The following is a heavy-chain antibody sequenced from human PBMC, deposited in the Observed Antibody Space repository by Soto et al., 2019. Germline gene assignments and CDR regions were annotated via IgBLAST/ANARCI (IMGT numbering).Heavy chain of an antibody. CDR2: VYHNGGA. CDR3: GRVVEGATRHTDPDS. V-gene: IGHV4-39*01. J-gene: IGHJ5*01. D-gene: IGHD2-21*01. Sequence: SETLSLTCTVSGVSIHNSHSFWAWIRQPPGKGLQFIASVYHNGGAHYNSSLKSRVTISVDTANNQVSLRMRSLTATDTAFYYCGRVVEGATRHTDPDSWGQGILVTVSS. CDR1: GVSIHNSHSF.